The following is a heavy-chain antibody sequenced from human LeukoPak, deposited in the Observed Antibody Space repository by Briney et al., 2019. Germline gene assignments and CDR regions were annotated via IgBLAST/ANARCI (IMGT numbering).Heavy chain of an antibody. CDR2: IYTSGST. CDR1: GGSISSGSYY. D-gene: IGHD1-7*01. CDR3: AREVEGEWNSNVDY. Sequence: PSETLSLTCTVSGGSISSGSYYWSWIRQPAGKGLEWIGRIYTSGSTNYNPSLKSRVTISVDTSKNQFSLKLSSVTAADTAVYYCAREVEGEWNSNVDYWGQGTLVTVSS. J-gene: IGHJ4*02. V-gene: IGHV4-61*02.